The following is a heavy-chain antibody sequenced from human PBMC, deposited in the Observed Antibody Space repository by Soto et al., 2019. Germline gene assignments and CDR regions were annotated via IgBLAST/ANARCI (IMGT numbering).Heavy chain of an antibody. J-gene: IGHJ4*02. D-gene: IGHD3-22*01. CDR2: SSPTSGGA. V-gene: IGHV1-2*02. CDR3: SRVGYYYDSSGARPLNY. Sequence: DSVKVSCKATGYNFCDYYIQWARQAPGQGLEYMGWSSPTSGGAAYVLKFRGRATMTRDTSVNLAYLHLSSLKSGDTAGYYCSRVGYYYDSSGARPLNYWGRGTVVTVAS. CDR1: GYNFCDYY.